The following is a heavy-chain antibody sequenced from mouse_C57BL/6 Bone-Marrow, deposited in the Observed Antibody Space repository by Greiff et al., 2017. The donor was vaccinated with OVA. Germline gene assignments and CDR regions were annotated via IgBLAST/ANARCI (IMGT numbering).Heavy chain of an antibody. D-gene: IGHD4-1*01. CDR2: ISSGGSYT. CDR3: AIPRSLTGFDY. Sequence: EVQLVESGGDLVKPGGSLKLSCAASGFTFSSYGMSWVRQTPDKRLEWVATISSGGSYTYYPDSVKGRFTISRDNAKNTLYLQMSSLKSEDTAMYYCAIPRSLTGFDYWGQGTTLTVSS. J-gene: IGHJ2*01. V-gene: IGHV5-6*01. CDR1: GFTFSSYG.